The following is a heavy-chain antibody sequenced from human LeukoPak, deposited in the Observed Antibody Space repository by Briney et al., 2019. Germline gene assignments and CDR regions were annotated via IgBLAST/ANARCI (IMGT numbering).Heavy chain of an antibody. Sequence: PSETLSLTCTVSGGSITSSNSYWGWIRQPPGMGLEWIGSIYESGSTNYNPSLKSRVTISVDTSKNQFSLKLSSVTAADTAVYYCARTYQVPAAIPYWGQGTLVTVSS. J-gene: IGHJ4*02. CDR1: GGSITSSNSY. D-gene: IGHD2-2*02. V-gene: IGHV4-39*07. CDR2: IYESGST. CDR3: ARTYQVPAAIPY.